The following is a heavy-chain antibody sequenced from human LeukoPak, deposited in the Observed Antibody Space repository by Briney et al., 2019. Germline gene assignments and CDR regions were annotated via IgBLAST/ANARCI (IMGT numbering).Heavy chain of an antibody. CDR3: ARDSRANWFDP. CDR1: GGSISSYY. V-gene: IGHV4-59*12. Sequence: SETLSLTCTVSGGSISSYYWSWIRRPPGKGLEWIGYIYYSGSTNYNPSLKSRVTISVDTSKNQFSLKLSSVTAADTAVYYCARDSRANWFDPWGQGTLVTVSS. J-gene: IGHJ5*02. CDR2: IYYSGST.